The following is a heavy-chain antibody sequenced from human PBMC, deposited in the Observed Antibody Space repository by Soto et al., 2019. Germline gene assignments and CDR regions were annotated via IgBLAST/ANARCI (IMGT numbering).Heavy chain of an antibody. J-gene: IGHJ6*02. CDR1: GASISRYY. Sequence: SETLSLTCTVSGASISRYYWSWIRQPPGKGLEWIGEIYHSGSTNYNPSLKSRVTILVDKSKNQFSLKLSSVTAADTAVYYCARHYGLNYYYYYGMDVWGQGTTVTVSS. D-gene: IGHD3-10*01. V-gene: IGHV4-59*08. CDR3: ARHYGLNYYYYYGMDV. CDR2: IYHSGST.